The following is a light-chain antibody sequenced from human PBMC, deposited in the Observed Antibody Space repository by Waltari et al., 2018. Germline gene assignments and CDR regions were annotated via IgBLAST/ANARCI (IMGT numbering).Light chain of an antibody. CDR1: ETVLTW. J-gene: IGKJ2*01. Sequence: DIQMTQSPSTLSASVGDSVTITCRASETVLTWLAWYQQKPGKAPKLLIYKASSLESGVQSRFSGSASGTEFTLTISSLQPDDSATYYCLQYHSYSKFGQGTKLEIK. CDR3: LQYHSYSK. V-gene: IGKV1-5*03. CDR2: KAS.